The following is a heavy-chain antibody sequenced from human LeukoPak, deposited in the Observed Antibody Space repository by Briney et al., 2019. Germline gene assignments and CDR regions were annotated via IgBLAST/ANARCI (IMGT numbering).Heavy chain of an antibody. Sequence: GGSLRLSCAASGFTFSSYSMSWIRQAPGKGLEWVSYISSSGSTIYYADSVKGRFTISRDNAKNSLYLQMNSLRAEDTAVYYCARDKAAAGPRNSYWGQGTLVTVSS. D-gene: IGHD6-13*01. CDR3: ARDKAAAGPRNSY. V-gene: IGHV3-48*04. CDR1: GFTFSSYS. J-gene: IGHJ4*02. CDR2: ISSSGSTI.